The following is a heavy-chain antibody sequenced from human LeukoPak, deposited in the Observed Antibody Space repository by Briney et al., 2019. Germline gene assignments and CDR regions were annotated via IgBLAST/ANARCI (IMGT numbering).Heavy chain of an antibody. CDR2: IYTSGST. V-gene: IGHV4-61*02. CDR3: ARDGLPAVDRWFDP. J-gene: IGHJ5*02. D-gene: IGHD3-22*01. CDR1: GPSISSGSYY. Sequence: PSQTLSLTCTVSGPSISSGSYYWSWILHPGVRGLEWFARIYTSGSTNYNPSLKSRVTISVDTAKNQFSLKLSSVTAADTAVYYCARDGLPAVDRWFDPWGQGTLVTVSS.